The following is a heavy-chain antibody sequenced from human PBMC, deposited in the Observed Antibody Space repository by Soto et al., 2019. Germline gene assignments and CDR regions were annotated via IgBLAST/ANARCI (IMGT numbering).Heavy chain of an antibody. V-gene: IGHV1-46*01. CDR2: INPGGGTT. D-gene: IGHD2-8*01. J-gene: IGHJ5*02. Sequence: QVQLVQSGAEVRKPGAPVRLSCKASGYSFTSYHIHWVRQAPGQGLEWMGIINPGGGTTSYAKKFQGRVTMTRDTSARTVYMELSSLQSNDTAVYYCARVKDIALLMDGLDPWGQGTLVTVSS. CDR1: GYSFTSYH. CDR3: ARVKDIALLMDGLDP.